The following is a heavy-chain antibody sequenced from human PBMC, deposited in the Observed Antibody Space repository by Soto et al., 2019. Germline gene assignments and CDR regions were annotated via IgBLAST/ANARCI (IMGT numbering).Heavy chain of an antibody. CDR3: ARAYSDAFDI. D-gene: IGHD2-15*01. CDR2: ISSSGTGI. J-gene: IGHJ3*02. CDR1: GFTFRDYY. V-gene: IGHV3-11*01. Sequence: QVQLVESGGGLVKPGGSLRLSCAASGFTFRDYYMTWIRQAPGKGLEWDSYISSSGTGIYYADSVKGQFTISRDNAKNSLYLQMSSLRAEDTAVYYCARAYSDAFDIWGQGTMVTVSS.